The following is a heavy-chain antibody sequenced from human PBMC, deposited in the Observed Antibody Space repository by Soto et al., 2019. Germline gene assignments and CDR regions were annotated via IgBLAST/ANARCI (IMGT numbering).Heavy chain of an antibody. V-gene: IGHV1-8*02. CDR1: GYTFTTYD. D-gene: IGHD3-16*02. CDR3: AVTYFDYTWGHYRYS. CDR2: MNRNSGDT. Sequence: ASVKVSCKTSGYTFTTYDIHWVRQASGQGLEWMGSMNRNSGDTAYAQKLQDRVTMKRDTSISTAHMELSSLRSEDTATYYCAVTYFDYTWGHYRYSWGQGTPVTVSS. J-gene: IGHJ5*02.